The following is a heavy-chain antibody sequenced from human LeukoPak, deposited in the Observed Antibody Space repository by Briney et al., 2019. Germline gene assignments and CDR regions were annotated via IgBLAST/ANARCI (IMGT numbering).Heavy chain of an antibody. J-gene: IGHJ6*02. D-gene: IGHD6-6*01. Sequence: PSETLSLTCAVSGGSISSYYWSWIRQPPGKGLEWIGYIYYSGSTNYNPSVKSRVTISVDTSKNQFSLKVSSVTAADTAVYYCAGGGQLVRRYYYGLDVWGQGTRVTVSS. CDR1: GGSISSYY. CDR3: AGGGQLVRRYYYGLDV. V-gene: IGHV4-59*01. CDR2: IYYSGST.